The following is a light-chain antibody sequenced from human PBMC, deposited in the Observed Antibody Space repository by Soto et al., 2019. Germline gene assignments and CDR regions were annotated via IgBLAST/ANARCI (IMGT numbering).Light chain of an antibody. CDR1: SSDVDSYNH. CDR3: ALYTSRITWV. CDR2: EVS. J-gene: IGLJ3*02. V-gene: IGLV2-18*01. Sequence: QSALTQPPSVSGSPGQSVTISCTGTSSDVDSYNHVSWYQQPPGTAPKLMIYEVSNRPSGVPDRFSGSKSGNTASLTISGLQAEDEGDYYCALYTSRITWVFGGGTKLTVL.